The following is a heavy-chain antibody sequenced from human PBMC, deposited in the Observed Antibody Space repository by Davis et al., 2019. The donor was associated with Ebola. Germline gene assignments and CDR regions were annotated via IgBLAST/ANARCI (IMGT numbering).Heavy chain of an antibody. D-gene: IGHD2-21*01. CDR1: GFTFSSYG. J-gene: IGHJ4*02. V-gene: IGHV3-33*01. CDR2: IWYDGSNK. CDR3: ARDKDCGGDCYNYFDY. Sequence: GESLKISCAASGFTFSSYGMHWVRQAPGKGLEWVAVIWYDGSNKYYADSVKGRFTISRDNSKNTLYLQMNSLRAEDTAVYYCARDKDCGGDCYNYFDYWGRGTLVTVSS.